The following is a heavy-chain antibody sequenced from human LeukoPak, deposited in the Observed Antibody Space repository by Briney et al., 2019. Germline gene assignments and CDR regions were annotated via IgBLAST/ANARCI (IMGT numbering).Heavy chain of an antibody. CDR3: ASRGHYDSSERAVDY. CDR2: IYPGDSDT. V-gene: IGHV5-51*01. CDR1: GYNFTNYR. D-gene: IGHD3-22*01. J-gene: IGHJ4*02. Sequence: LGEPLKTPCQGSGYNFTNYRIAWVRQMPGKGLDWTGVIYPGDSDTGHSPSFQVQVTISTNKSIITINLQWSSLKAAYSAMYDCASRGHYDSSERAVDYWGQGTLVTVSS.